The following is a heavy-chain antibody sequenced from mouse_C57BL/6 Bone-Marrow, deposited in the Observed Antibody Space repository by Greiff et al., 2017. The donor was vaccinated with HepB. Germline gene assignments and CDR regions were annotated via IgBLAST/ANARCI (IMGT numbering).Heavy chain of an antibody. CDR3: ASSMTTVVATGYFDY. J-gene: IGHJ2*01. V-gene: IGHV1-9*01. Sequence: QVQLKQSGAELMKPGASVKLSCKATGYTFTGYWIEWVKQRPGHGLEWIGEILPGSGSTNYNEKFKGKATFTADTSSNTAYMQLSSLTTEDSAIYYCASSMTTVVATGYFDYWGQGTTLTVSS. CDR2: ILPGSGST. CDR1: GYTFTGYW. D-gene: IGHD1-1*01.